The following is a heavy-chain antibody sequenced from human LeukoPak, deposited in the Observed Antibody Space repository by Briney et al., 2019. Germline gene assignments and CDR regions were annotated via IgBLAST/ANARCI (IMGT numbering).Heavy chain of an antibody. CDR2: ISGSGGST. V-gene: IGHV3-23*01. J-gene: IGHJ4*02. CDR3: AKSMHDYIWGSYRYRPLDY. Sequence: GRSLRLSCAASGFTFSSYAMSWVRQAPGKGLEWVSAISGSGGSTYYADSVKGRFTISRDNSKNTLYLQMNSLRAEDTAVYYCAKSMHDYIWGSYRYRPLDYWGQGTLVTVSS. D-gene: IGHD3-16*02. CDR1: GFTFSSYA.